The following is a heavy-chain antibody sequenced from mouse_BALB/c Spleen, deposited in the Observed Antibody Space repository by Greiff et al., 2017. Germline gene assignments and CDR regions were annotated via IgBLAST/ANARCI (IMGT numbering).Heavy chain of an antibody. J-gene: IGHJ2*01. Sequence: QVQLKQPGAELVRPGASVKLSCKASGYTFTSYWINWVKQRPGQGLEWIGNIYPSDSYTNYNQKFKDKATLTVDRSSSTAYMQLSSPTSEDSAVYYCTRWDGYHADYWGQGTTLTVSS. D-gene: IGHD2-3*01. V-gene: IGHV1-69*02. CDR3: TRWDGYHADY. CDR2: IYPSDSYT. CDR1: GYTFTSYW.